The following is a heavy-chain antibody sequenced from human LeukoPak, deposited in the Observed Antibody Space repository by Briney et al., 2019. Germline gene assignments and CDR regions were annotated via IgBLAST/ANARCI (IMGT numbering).Heavy chain of an antibody. Sequence: GGSLRLSCAPAGFAFTSYSMNWVRQAPGKGVEWVSSISSRSTYIYYADSVKGRFTISRDNAKNSLYLQMNSLRAEDTAVYYCARDPPLYDSSGYDVWGQGTMVTVSS. V-gene: IGHV3-21*01. CDR1: GFAFTSYS. D-gene: IGHD3-22*01. CDR3: ARDPPLYDSSGYDV. J-gene: IGHJ3*01. CDR2: ISSRSTYI.